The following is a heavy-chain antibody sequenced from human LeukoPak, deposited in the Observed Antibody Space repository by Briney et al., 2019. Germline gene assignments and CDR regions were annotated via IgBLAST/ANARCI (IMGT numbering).Heavy chain of an antibody. Sequence: SETLSLTCTVSGGSISSSSYYWGWICQPPGKGLEWIGSIYYSGSTYYNPSLKSRVTISVDTSKNQFSLKLSSVTAADTAVYYCARQPLITMVRGVPKTDAFDIWGQGTMVTVSS. D-gene: IGHD3-10*01. V-gene: IGHV4-39*01. J-gene: IGHJ3*02. CDR2: IYYSGST. CDR1: GGSISSSSYY. CDR3: ARQPLITMVRGVPKTDAFDI.